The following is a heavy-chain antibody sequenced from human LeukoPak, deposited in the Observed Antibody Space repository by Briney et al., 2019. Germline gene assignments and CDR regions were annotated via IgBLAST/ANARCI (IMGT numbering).Heavy chain of an antibody. J-gene: IGHJ5*02. CDR2: IYYSGST. CDR3: ARVIPFDWLLPNWFDP. Sequence: SETLSLTCTVSGSSISSHYWSWIRQPPGKGLEWIGYIYYSGSTNYNPSLKSRVTISVDTSKNQFSLKLSSVTAADTAVYYSARVIPFDWLLPNWFDPWGQGTLVTVSS. D-gene: IGHD3-9*01. V-gene: IGHV4-59*11. CDR1: GSSISSHY.